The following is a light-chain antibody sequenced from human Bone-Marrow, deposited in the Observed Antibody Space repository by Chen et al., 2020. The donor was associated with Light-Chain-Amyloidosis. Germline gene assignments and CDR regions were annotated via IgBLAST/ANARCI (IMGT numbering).Light chain of an antibody. CDR1: SSDVDGYNY. CDR3: SSYTSRSTLDV. V-gene: IGLV2-14*01. J-gene: IGLJ1*01. CDR2: DIS. Sequence: QSALTQPASVFGSPGQSITISCTGPSSDVDGYNYVTWYQQHPGKAPKLMIYDISYRPAGVSNSFACARSGNTASLTISRLQAEDEADYYCSSYTSRSTLDVFGTGTKVTVL.